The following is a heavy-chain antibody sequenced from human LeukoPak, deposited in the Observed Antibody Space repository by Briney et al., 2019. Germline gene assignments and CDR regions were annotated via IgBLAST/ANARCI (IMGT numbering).Heavy chain of an antibody. Sequence: SVKVSCTASGGTFSSYAISWVRQAPGKGLEWMGGIIPILGTANNAQKFQGRVTLTADASTSTAYMGLSSLRSYDTAVDYCARGLAGDAYWGQGNLVTVSS. D-gene: IGHD6-19*01. CDR2: IIPILGTA. J-gene: IGHJ4*02. CDR3: ARGLAGDAY. CDR1: GGTFSSYA. V-gene: IGHV1-69*13.